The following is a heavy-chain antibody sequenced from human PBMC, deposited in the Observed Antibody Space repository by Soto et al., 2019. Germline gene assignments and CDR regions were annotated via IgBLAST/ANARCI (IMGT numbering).Heavy chain of an antibody. CDR3: ARERAVAGFDY. V-gene: IGHV1-18*01. J-gene: IGHJ4*02. CDR2: ISCYNGDT. Sequence: ASVKVSCKASGYTFTHHSISWVRQAPGQGLEWMGWISCYNGDTKYAQTLQDRVTMTTDTLTTTAYMELRSLRSDDTAVYYCARERAVAGFDYWGQGTLVTVSS. CDR1: GYTFTHHS. D-gene: IGHD6-19*01.